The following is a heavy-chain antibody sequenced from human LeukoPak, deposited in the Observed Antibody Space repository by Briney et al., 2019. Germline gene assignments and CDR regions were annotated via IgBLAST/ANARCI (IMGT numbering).Heavy chain of an antibody. J-gene: IGHJ4*02. Sequence: SVKVSCKASGGTFSSYAISWVRQAPGQGLEWMGGIIPIFGTANYAQKFQGRVTMTTYESTSTAYMELTSLRSEDTAVYYCAREAYYDSSGSYYFDYWGQGSLVTVSS. D-gene: IGHD3-22*01. CDR2: IIPIFGTA. V-gene: IGHV1-69*05. CDR3: AREAYYDSSGSYYFDY. CDR1: GGTFSSYA.